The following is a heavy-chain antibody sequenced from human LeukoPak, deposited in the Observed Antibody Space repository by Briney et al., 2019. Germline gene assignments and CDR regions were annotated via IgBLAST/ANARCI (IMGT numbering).Heavy chain of an antibody. V-gene: IGHV5-51*01. D-gene: IGHD3-22*01. CDR2: IYPGDSDT. J-gene: IGHJ4*02. CDR3: ARTYYYDSSDSGFDY. CDR1: GYSFTTYW. Sequence: GESLKISCKGSGYSFTTYWIGWVRQMPGKGLEWMGIIYPGDSDTTYSPSFQGQVTISADKSISTAYLQWSSLKASDTAMYYCARTYYYDSSDSGFDYWGQGTLVTVSS.